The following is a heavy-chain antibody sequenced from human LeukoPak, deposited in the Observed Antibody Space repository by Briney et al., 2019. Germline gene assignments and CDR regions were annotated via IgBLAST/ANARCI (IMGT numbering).Heavy chain of an antibody. CDR1: GGSISSYY. CDR3: AREEDNNYYYYGMDV. Sequence: SETLSLTCTVSGGSISSYYWSWIRQPAGKGLEWIGRIYTCGSNNYNPSLKSRVTMSVDTSKNQFSQKLRSVTAADTAVYHWAREEDNNYYYYGMDVWGQGTTVTVSS. V-gene: IGHV4-4*07. J-gene: IGHJ6*02. D-gene: IGHD2-15*01. CDR2: IYTCGSN.